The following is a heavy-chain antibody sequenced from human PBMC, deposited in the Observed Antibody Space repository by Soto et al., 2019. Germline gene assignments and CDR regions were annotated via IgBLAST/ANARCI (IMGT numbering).Heavy chain of an antibody. CDR3: ARAAPQRYCTNGVCYAPGTYYYYGMDV. V-gene: IGHV4-31*03. Sequence: SETLSLTCTVSGDSMTSGDYSWSWIRQHPGKGLEWIGYIYYSGSTYYNPSLKSRVTISVDTSKNQFSLKLSSVTAADTAVYYCARAAPQRYCTNGVCYAPGTYYYYGMDVWGQGTTVTVSS. CDR1: GDSMTSGDYS. CDR2: IYYSGST. D-gene: IGHD2-8*01. J-gene: IGHJ6*02.